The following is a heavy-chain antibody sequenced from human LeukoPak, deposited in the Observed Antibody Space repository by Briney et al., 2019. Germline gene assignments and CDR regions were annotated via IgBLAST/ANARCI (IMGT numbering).Heavy chain of an antibody. V-gene: IGHV5-51*01. Sequence: KRGESLKISCKASGYFFTSYWIGWVRQRPGDGLEWMGIINPSDSDTRYSPSFQGQVTISADKSISTVYLQWSSLKASDTAKYYCAKGYSRVDYWGQGTLVTVSS. D-gene: IGHD5-12*01. J-gene: IGHJ4*02. CDR3: AKGYSRVDY. CDR1: GYFFTSYW. CDR2: INPSDSDT.